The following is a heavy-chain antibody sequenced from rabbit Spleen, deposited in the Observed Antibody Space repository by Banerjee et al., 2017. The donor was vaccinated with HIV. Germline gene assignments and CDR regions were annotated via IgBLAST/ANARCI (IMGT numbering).Heavy chain of an antibody. V-gene: IGHV1S45*01. J-gene: IGHJ4*01. CDR2: INSSSGST. D-gene: IGHD1-1*01. Sequence: QEQLVESGGGLVQPEGSLTLTCKASGFSFTYGYVMCWVRQAPGKGLEWIGCINSSSGSTVYATWAKGRFTIYRASWTAVTLQMTSLTVADTATYFCARASSGSGYAFNLWGPGTLVTVS. CDR3: ARASSGSGYAFNL. CDR1: GFSFTYGYV.